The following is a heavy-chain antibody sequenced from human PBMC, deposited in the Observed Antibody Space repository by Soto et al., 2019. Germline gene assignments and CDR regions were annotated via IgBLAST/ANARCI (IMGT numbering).Heavy chain of an antibody. CDR3: ARGVGLSSSSYYYYMDV. Sequence: SVKVSCKASGGTFSSYTISWVRQAPGQGLEWMGRIIPILGIANYAQKFQGRVTITADKSTSTAYMELSSLRSEDTAVYYCARGVGLSSSSYYYYMDVWGKGTTVTVSS. J-gene: IGHJ6*03. D-gene: IGHD6-6*01. CDR2: IIPILGIA. V-gene: IGHV1-69*02. CDR1: GGTFSSYT.